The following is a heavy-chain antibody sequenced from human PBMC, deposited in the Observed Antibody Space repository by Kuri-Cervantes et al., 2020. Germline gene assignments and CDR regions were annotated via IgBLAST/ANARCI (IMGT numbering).Heavy chain of an antibody. CDR2: IIPFFGTP. CDR3: ATRYYYDAFDI. J-gene: IGHJ3*02. Sequence: SVKVSCKASGGTFNNYAISWVRQAPGQGLEWMGGIIPFFGTPKYVEKFQGRVTMTEDTSTDTAYMELSSLRSEDTAVYYCATRYYYDAFDIWGQGTMVTVSS. CDR1: GGTFNNYA. V-gene: IGHV1-69*06. D-gene: IGHD3-16*01.